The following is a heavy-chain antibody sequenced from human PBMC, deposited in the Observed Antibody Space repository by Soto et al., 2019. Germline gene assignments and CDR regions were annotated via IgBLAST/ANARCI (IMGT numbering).Heavy chain of an antibody. J-gene: IGHJ5*02. D-gene: IGHD1-20*01. Sequence: QVQLVQSGAEVKKPGASVKVSCKASGYTFTSYYMHWVRQAPGQGLEWMGIINPSGGSTSYAQKFQGRVTMPTDTSTSTVYMELSSLRSEDTAVYYCARIQGSGITGTTGWFDPWGQGTLVTVSS. CDR2: INPSGGST. CDR1: GYTFTSYY. CDR3: ARIQGSGITGTTGWFDP. V-gene: IGHV1-46*03.